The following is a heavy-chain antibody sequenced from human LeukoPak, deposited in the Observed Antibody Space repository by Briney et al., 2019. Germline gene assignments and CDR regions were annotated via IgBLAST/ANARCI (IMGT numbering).Heavy chain of an antibody. CDR2: ITPYSGDT. CDR3: ARSERLLTKYSFDY. Sequence: ASVKVSCKPSGNTFTGYYIHWVRQAPGQGLEWMGWITPYSGDTYYAQKFQGRVTMTRDTSISTAYMELSSLRSDDTAVYYCARSERLLTKYSFDYWGQGTLVTVSS. CDR1: GNTFTGYY. V-gene: IGHV1-2*02. D-gene: IGHD6-25*01. J-gene: IGHJ4*02.